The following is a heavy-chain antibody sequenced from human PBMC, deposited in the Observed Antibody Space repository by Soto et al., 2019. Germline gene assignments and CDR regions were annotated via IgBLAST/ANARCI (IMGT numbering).Heavy chain of an antibody. J-gene: IGHJ5*02. CDR2: IYSSGNT. V-gene: IGHV4-4*07. D-gene: IGHD3-3*01. CDR1: GGTISGYY. Sequence: PSETLSLTCSVSGGTISGYYWTWIRQPAGKGLEWIGRIYSSGNTKYDPSLQSRVTMSLDTSNNQFSLRLTSVTAADTAVYYCARGQRFSDWFDPWGQGTLVTVSS. CDR3: ARGQRFSDWFDP.